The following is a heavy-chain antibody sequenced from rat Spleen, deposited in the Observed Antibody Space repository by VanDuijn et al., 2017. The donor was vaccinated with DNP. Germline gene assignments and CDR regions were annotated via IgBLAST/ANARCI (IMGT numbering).Heavy chain of an antibody. Sequence: EVQLVESGGGLVQPGESLKLSCVASGFTFSNFYIAWVRQAPKKGLEWVATIIYDGSSSFYRDSVKGRFTISRDNAKTTLYLQMDSLRSEDTATYYCATRGEGIVHWGQGVMVTVSS. CDR2: IIYDGSSS. CDR1: GFTFSNFY. J-gene: IGHJ2*01. D-gene: IGHD1-11*01. CDR3: ATRGEGIVH. V-gene: IGHV5S10*01.